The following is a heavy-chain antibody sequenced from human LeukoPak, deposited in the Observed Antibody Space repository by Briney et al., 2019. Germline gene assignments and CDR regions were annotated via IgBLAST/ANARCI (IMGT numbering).Heavy chain of an antibody. D-gene: IGHD4-17*01. J-gene: IGHJ5*02. CDR2: INWNGGST. CDR3: AREVSGDSWYNWFDP. Sequence: GGSLRLSCAASGFTFDDYGMSWVRQAPGKGLEWVSGINWNGGSTGYADSVKGRFTISRDNAKNTLYLQMNSLRVEDTAVYYCAREVSGDSWYNWFDPWGQGTLVTVSS. CDR1: GFTFDDYG. V-gene: IGHV3-20*04.